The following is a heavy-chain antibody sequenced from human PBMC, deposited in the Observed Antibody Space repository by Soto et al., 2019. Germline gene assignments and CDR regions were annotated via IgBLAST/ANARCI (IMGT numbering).Heavy chain of an antibody. J-gene: IGHJ5*02. D-gene: IGHD2-15*01. CDR3: ARHKSGSDWLDP. V-gene: IGHV4-39*01. CDR2: MFYSGAT. Sequence: EGLCVAGPVPGASIIDISYCWGWIRQPPGKGLQRIGCMFYSGATYYNPSLKNRVTLSVDTSNNELSLKLVSVTAPATAVYYCARHKSGSDWLDPWGQGTLVTVYS. CDR1: GASIIDISYC.